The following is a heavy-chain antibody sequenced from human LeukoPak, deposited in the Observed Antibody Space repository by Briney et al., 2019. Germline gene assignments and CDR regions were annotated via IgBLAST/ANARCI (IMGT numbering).Heavy chain of an antibody. CDR1: GGSISSGSYY. J-gene: IGHJ6*03. CDR2: IYTSGSP. V-gene: IGHV4-61*02. CDR3: ATCAASNYCYYYYMDA. D-gene: IGHD4-11*01. Sequence: PSETLSLTCTVSGGSISSGSYYWSWIRQPAGKGLEWIGRIYTSGSPNYNPSLKSRVTRSVDTSKTQFSLKLSSVTAADTAVYYCATCAASNYCYYYYMDAWGKGTTVTVSS.